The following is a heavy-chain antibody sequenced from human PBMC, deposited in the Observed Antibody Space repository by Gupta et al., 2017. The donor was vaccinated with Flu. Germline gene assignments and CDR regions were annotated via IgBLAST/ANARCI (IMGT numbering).Heavy chain of an antibody. CDR2: ITGSGSNT. Sequence: ASGKGLELVSSITGSGSNTHYTDSVKGRFTISRDNSKNTLVLDMTSLRADDTAVYYCAKVAGLTTGRKNWFDPWGQGTLVTVSS. CDR3: AKVAGLTTGRKNWFDP. J-gene: IGHJ5*02. D-gene: IGHD4-4*01. V-gene: IGHV3-23*01.